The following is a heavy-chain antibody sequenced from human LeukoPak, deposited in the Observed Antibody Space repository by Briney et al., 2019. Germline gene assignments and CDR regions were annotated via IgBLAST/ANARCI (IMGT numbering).Heavy chain of an antibody. J-gene: IGHJ4*02. D-gene: IGHD3-22*01. CDR1: GFTFSSYG. Sequence: GRSLRLSCAASGFTFSSYGMHWVRQAPGKGLEWVAVISYDGSNKYYADSVKGRFTISRDNSKNTLYLQMNSLRAEDTAVYYCAKDGYDSSGLDYWGQGTLDTVSS. CDR3: AKDGYDSSGLDY. V-gene: IGHV3-30*18. CDR2: ISYDGSNK.